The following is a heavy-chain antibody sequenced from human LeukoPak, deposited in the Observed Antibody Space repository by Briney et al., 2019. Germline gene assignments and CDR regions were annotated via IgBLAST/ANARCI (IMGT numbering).Heavy chain of an antibody. V-gene: IGHV1-8*01. Sequence: ASVKVSCKASGYTFTSYDINWVRQATGQGLEWMGWMNPNSGNTGYAQKFQGRVTINGNTSISTAYMELSSLKAEDTAVYYCARGRGSSSGWRRFDYWGQGSLVTVSS. J-gene: IGHJ4*02. CDR2: MNPNSGNT. CDR1: GYTFTSYD. CDR3: ARGRGSSSGWRRFDY. D-gene: IGHD6-19*01.